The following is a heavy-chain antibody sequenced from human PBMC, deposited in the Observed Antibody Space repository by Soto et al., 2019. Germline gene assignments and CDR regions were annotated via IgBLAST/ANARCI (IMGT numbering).Heavy chain of an antibody. D-gene: IGHD6-13*01. CDR1: GGSFSGYY. J-gene: IGHJ6*02. Sequence: SETLSLTCAVYGGSFSGYYWSWIRQPPGKGLEWIGEINHSGSTNYNPSLKSRVTISVDTSKNQFSLKLSSVTAADTAAYYCARVRIAAAGPTRRYGMDVWGQGTTFTVSS. V-gene: IGHV4-34*01. CDR2: INHSGST. CDR3: ARVRIAAAGPTRRYGMDV.